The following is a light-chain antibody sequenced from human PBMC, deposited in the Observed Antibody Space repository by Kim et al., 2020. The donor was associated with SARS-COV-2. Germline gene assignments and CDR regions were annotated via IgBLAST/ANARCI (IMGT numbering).Light chain of an antibody. Sequence: ASVGDRVTITWRASQGIDTYLAWFQRKPGRAHKSLIYGASSLQRGVPAKFSGSGSGTHFTLIISSLQPEDIATYYWQQYKSYPFTFGGGTKVDIK. CDR1: QGIDTY. CDR2: GAS. V-gene: IGKV1-16*02. CDR3: QQYKSYPFT. J-gene: IGKJ4*01.